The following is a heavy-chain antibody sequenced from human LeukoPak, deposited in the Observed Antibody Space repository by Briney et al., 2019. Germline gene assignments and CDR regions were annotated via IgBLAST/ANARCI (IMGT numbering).Heavy chain of an antibody. V-gene: IGHV3-11*01. CDR2: IGSGRNTI. CDR1: GFIFSDYY. D-gene: IGHD3-3*01. J-gene: IGHJ3*01. Sequence: GGSLRLSCAASGFIFSDYYMSWIRQAPGEGLERVSYIGSGRNTIYYADSVKGRFTISRDNAKNSLYLQMNSLRAEDTAVYYCAKDRGPTGVGNAFDLWGQGTMVTVTS. CDR3: AKDRGPTGVGNAFDL.